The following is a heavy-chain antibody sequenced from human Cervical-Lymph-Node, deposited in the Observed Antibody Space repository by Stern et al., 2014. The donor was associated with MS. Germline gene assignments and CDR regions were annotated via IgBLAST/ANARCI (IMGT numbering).Heavy chain of an antibody. J-gene: IGHJ4*02. CDR2: LSYSGNT. V-gene: IGHV4-31*03. CDR1: GASLSSLNYY. CDR3: ARDNGLRVEQFFDY. Sequence: VQLVESGPGLAKPSQTLSLTCTVSGASLSSLNYYWSWLRQRPGKGLEWIGFLSYSGNTNYTPALRSRVTVSADTSKTQFSLRLTSVTAADTAVYYCARDNGLRVEQFFDYWGQGILVTVSS. D-gene: IGHD4-17*01.